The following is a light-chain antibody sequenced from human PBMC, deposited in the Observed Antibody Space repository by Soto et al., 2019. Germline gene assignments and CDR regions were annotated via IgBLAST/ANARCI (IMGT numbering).Light chain of an antibody. CDR1: NIGSKS. Sequence: SYELTQPPSVSVAPGKTARITCWGNNIGSKSVHWYQQKPGQAPVLVIYFDSDRPSGIPERFSGSNSGNTATLTISRGEAGDEADYYCQVWDSSSDRVVFGGGTKLTVL. J-gene: IGLJ2*01. CDR2: FDS. CDR3: QVWDSSSDRVV. V-gene: IGLV3-21*04.